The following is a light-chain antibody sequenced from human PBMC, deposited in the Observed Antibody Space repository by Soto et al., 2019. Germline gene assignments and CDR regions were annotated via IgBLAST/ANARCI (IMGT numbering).Light chain of an antibody. V-gene: IGKV3-20*01. CDR3: QQYHLSPLT. J-gene: IGKJ4*01. CDR1: EAINNNF. Sequence: EIVLTQSPGALSVAPGETVTLSCRASEAINNNFVAWYQQRPGQVPRLLMYGASIRVSGVPDRISGRRSGTGFILNIARVAPEDSAVYFCQQYHLSPLTFGGGTQ. CDR2: GAS.